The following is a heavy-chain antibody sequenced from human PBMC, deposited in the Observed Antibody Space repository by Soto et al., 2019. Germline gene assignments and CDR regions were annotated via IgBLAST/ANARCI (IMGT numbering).Heavy chain of an antibody. V-gene: IGHV1-69*02. CDR1: GGTFSSYT. D-gene: IGHD1-26*01. CDR2: IIPILGIA. CDR3: ARLRDSDGMDV. J-gene: IGHJ6*02. Sequence: QVQLVQSGAEVKKPGSSVKVSCKASGGTFSSYTISWVRQAPGQGLEWMGRIIPILGIANYAQKFQGRVTITADKSTSTAYMELSSLRFEDTAVYYCARLRDSDGMDVWGQGTTVTVSS.